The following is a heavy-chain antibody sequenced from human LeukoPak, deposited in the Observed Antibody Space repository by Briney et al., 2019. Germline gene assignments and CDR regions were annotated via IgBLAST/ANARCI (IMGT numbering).Heavy chain of an antibody. Sequence: SGGSLRLSCTASGFTFWNYVMRWVRQAPGKGLEWVSSISDSGIDTYYADSVRGRFTISRDNSKNTVFLQMNSLRAEDTAVYYCAKENGPEDHWGQGTLVTVSS. D-gene: IGHD1-1*01. CDR3: AKENGPEDH. CDR1: GFTFWNYV. J-gene: IGHJ4*02. CDR2: ISDSGIDT. V-gene: IGHV3-23*01.